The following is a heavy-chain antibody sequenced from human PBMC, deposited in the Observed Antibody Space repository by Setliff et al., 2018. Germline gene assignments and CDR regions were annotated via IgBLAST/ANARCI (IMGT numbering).Heavy chain of an antibody. D-gene: IGHD1-1*01. Sequence: QAGGSLRLSCAASALKYSDDYMSWARQAPGKGLEWVSAISGDSVSIYYADSVRGRFTISRDNARNSLHLQMNDVRREDAAFYYCAKYYLSRWWNEPPIYFDDWGPGVLVTVSS. V-gene: IGHV3-23*01. CDR1: ALKYSDDY. CDR2: ISGDSVSI. CDR3: AKYYLSRWWNEPPIYFDD. J-gene: IGHJ4*01.